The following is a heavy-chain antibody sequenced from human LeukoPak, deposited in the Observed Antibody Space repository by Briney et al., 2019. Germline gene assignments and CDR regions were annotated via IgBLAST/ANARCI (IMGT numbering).Heavy chain of an antibody. V-gene: IGHV3-30*18. CDR3: AKEGTAMASSYFDY. CDR2: ISHDGTVQ. J-gene: IGHJ4*02. D-gene: IGHD5-18*01. Sequence: PGGSLRLSCAASGFTFSNAWMSWVRQAPGKGLEWVAVISHDGTVQHYADSVKGRFTISRDNSDNTLYLQMNSLRDEDTAMYYRAKEGTAMASSYFDYWGQGTLITVSS. CDR1: GFTFSNAW.